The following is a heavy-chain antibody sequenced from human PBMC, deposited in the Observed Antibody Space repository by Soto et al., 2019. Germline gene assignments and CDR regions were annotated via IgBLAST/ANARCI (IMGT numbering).Heavy chain of an antibody. J-gene: IGHJ4*01. CDR2: IFHSGNA. CDR1: GGSMRNVY. D-gene: IGHD2-15*01. V-gene: IGHV4-59*01. CDR3: ARAHAPTLPFDY. Sequence: SETLSLTCTGSGGSMRNVYWHWIRQPPGKRLEWIGFIFHSGNAKYNPSLKSRVTISIDTSKSQFSLSLDSVPAADTAVYFCARAHAPTLPFDYWGLGTLVTVSS.